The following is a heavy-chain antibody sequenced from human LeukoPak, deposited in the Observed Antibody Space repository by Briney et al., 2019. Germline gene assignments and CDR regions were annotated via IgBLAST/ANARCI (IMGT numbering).Heavy chain of an antibody. V-gene: IGHV1-2*02. Sequence: TVTVSCKASGHTFTRYYMHWAPQAPGQGLEWMGWINPNSGGTNYAQKCQGRVAMTRDTSISTAYMELGRLRCDDTAVYYCGVVMVRGVDLDYWGQGTLVTVSS. J-gene: IGHJ4*02. D-gene: IGHD3-10*01. CDR2: INPNSGGT. CDR1: GHTFTRYY. CDR3: GVVMVRGVDLDY.